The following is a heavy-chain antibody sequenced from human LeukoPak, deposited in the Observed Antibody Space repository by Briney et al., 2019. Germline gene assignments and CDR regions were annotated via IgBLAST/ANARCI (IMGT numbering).Heavy chain of an antibody. CDR1: GFTFSSYA. CDR2: ISGSGGGT. V-gene: IGHV3-23*01. Sequence: TGGSLRLSCAASGFTFSSYAMGWVRQAPGKGLEWVSAISGSGGGTYYADSVKGRFTISRDNSKNTLYLQMNSLRAEVTALYYCAKDTWQFAPDYYYYMDVWGKGTTVTVSS. J-gene: IGHJ6*03. D-gene: IGHD2-21*01. CDR3: AKDTWQFAPDYYYYMDV.